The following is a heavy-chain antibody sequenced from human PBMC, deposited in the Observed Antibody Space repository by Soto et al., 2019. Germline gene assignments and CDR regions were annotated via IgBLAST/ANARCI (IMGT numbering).Heavy chain of an antibody. CDR3: ARYRFSGSRRSKFDY. CDR1: CVTVSWEPYC. V-gene: IGHV4-31*03. D-gene: IGHD6-13*01. Sequence: SEALSLTCIVSCVTVSWEPYCWSWIRKGPGRGLEWIGNIYHTGSTYYSPSLKSRVVISLDTSRNQFSLRLTSVTAADTAVYFCARYRFSGSRRSKFDYWGQGTLVTFSS. J-gene: IGHJ4*02. CDR2: IYHTGST.